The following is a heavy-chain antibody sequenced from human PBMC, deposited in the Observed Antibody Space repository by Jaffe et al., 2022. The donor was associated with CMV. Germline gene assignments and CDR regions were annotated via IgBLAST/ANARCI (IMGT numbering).Heavy chain of an antibody. V-gene: IGHV3-48*03. CDR2: IDTGGSNM. J-gene: IGHJ4*02. CDR3: VREGVDLERRGGNLDF. Sequence: DVQLVESGGGLAQPGGSLRLSCAVSGFTFTIYEMNWVRQAPGKGLEWISYIDTGGSNMWYTDSVKGRFTVSRDNAKNSLYLQMNSLRVEDTAVYYCVREGVDLERRGGNLDFWGRGTLVSVSS. D-gene: IGHD1-1*01. CDR1: GFTFTIYE.